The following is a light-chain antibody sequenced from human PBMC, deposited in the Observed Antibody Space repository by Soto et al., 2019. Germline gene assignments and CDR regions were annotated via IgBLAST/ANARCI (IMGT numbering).Light chain of an antibody. V-gene: IGKV3-11*01. CDR2: GAS. CDR1: QSVSSNY. J-gene: IGKJ5*01. CDR3: QHRSNWPTT. Sequence: EIVLTQSPATLSLSPGERATLSCRASQSVSSNYLAWYQQKPGQAPRLLIYGASNRATGIPARFSGSGSGTDFTLTISSLEPEDFAVYYCQHRSNWPTTFGQGTRLEI.